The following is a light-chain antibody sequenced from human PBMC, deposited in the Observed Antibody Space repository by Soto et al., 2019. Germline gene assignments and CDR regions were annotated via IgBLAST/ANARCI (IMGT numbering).Light chain of an antibody. CDR2: SAS. V-gene: IGKV1-5*01. J-gene: IGKJ1*01. CDR1: QSISTW. Sequence: DIQMTQSPSTLSASAGDRVTITCRASQSISTWLAWYQQKPGKAPKLLIYSASSLASGVPSRFSGSGSGTEFTLTISSLQPDDFATYYCQQHNGYSERMFGQGTKVDI. CDR3: QQHNGYSERM.